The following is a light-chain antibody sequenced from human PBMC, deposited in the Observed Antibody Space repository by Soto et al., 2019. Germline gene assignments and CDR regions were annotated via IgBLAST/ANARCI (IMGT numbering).Light chain of an antibody. CDR1: QSVGPN. V-gene: IGKV3-15*01. CDR3: HQYNNWPSWT. CDR2: AVS. Sequence: EIVLTQSPATLSVSPGERATLSCRASQSVGPNLVWYQQKFGQAPTLLIYAVSTRATGVPDRFSGSGSGTEFTLTISSLQPEDVAVYYRHQYNNWPSWTFGQGTKVEVK. J-gene: IGKJ1*01.